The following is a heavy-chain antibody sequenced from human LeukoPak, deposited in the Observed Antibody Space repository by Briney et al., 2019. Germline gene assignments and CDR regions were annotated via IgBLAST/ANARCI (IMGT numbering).Heavy chain of an antibody. CDR3: ARAYYYYYYMDV. CDR2: MNHNSGNT. J-gene: IGHJ6*03. V-gene: IGHV1-8*03. Sequence: ASVKVSCKASGYTFTSYDINWVRQATGQGLEWVGWMNHNSGNTGYAQKFQGRVTITRNTTISTAYMELSSLRSEDTAVYYCARAYYYYYYMDVWGKGTTVTVSS. CDR1: GYTFTSYD.